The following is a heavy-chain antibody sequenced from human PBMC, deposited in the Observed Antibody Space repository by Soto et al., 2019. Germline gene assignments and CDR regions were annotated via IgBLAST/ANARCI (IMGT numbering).Heavy chain of an antibody. CDR2: IYWNDDK. V-gene: IGHV2-5*01. CDR3: AHAAGYYFLLYWYFDL. CDR1: GFSLSTSGVG. J-gene: IGHJ2*01. Sequence: QITLKESGPTLVKPTQTLTLTCTFSGFSLSTSGVGVGWIRQPPGKALEWLALIYWNDDKRYSPSLKSRLTITKDTSKNQVVLTMTNMDPVDTATYYCAHAAGYYFLLYWYFDLWGRGTLVTVSS. D-gene: IGHD3-9*01.